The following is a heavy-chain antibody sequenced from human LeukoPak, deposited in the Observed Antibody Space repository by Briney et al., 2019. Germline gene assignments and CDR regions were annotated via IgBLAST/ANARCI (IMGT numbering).Heavy chain of an antibody. CDR3: ARGGTNPYYDSSGLRSVWFDP. CDR2: ISSSSSYI. CDR1: GFTFNRYS. D-gene: IGHD3-22*01. V-gene: IGHV3-21*01. J-gene: IGHJ5*02. Sequence: GGSLRLSCAAFGFTFNRYSMNWVRQAPGKGLEWVSSISSSSSYIYYADSVKGRFTISRGNAKNSLYLQMNSLRAEDTAVYYCARGGTNPYYDSSGLRSVWFDPWGQGTLVTVSS.